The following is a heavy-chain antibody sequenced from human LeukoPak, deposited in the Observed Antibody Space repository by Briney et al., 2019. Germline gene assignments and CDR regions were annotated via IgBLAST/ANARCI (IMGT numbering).Heavy chain of an antibody. CDR2: IIPIFGTA. V-gene: IGHV1-69*13. CDR1: GYTFTSYG. Sequence: GASVKVSCKASGYTFTSYGISWVRQAPGQGLEWMGGIIPIFGTANYAQKFQGRVTITADESTSTAYMELSSLRSEDTAVYYCARPQGIYSSGPVYYYGMDVWGQGTTVTVSS. J-gene: IGHJ6*02. D-gene: IGHD6-19*01. CDR3: ARPQGIYSSGPVYYYGMDV.